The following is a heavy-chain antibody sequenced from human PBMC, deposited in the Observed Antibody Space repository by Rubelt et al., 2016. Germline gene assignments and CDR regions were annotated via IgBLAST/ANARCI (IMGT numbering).Heavy chain of an antibody. Sequence: GRGLEWVSYISSSSSTIYYADSVKGRFTISRDNSKNTLYLQMDSLRADDTAVYYCARSPPRRSAGYFDSWGQGTLVTVSS. CDR2: ISSSSSTI. V-gene: IGHV3-48*01. D-gene: IGHD6-13*01. CDR3: ARSPPRRSAGYFDS. J-gene: IGHJ4*02.